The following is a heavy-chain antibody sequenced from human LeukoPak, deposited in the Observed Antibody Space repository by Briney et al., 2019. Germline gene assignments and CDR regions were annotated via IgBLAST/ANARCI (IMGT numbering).Heavy chain of an antibody. Sequence: GGSLRLSCAGTGFAFNMFAIDWVRQAAGKGLEWVSGLSRGGSTTNYADSVKGRFTISRDKSQNSVFLQLNSLRPEDTAVYYCARQQRIRHCSEGVCTEGYYFDYWGQGTLVTVSS. CDR1: GFAFNMFA. CDR3: ARQQRIRHCSEGVCTEGYYFDY. V-gene: IGHV3-23*01. D-gene: IGHD2-15*01. CDR2: LSRGGSTT. J-gene: IGHJ4*02.